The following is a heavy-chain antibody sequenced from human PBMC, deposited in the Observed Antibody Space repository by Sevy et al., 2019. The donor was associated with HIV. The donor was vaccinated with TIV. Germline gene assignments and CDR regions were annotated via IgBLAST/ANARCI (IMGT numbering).Heavy chain of an antibody. J-gene: IGHJ4*02. Sequence: GGSLRLSCGASGFIFSNNAMNWVRQAPGKGPERVSGVESGGSTYYADSVKGRFTISRDNSKNMLFLQMSSLRAEDTAIYYRATGDTAMITDLDYWGLGTLVTVSS. CDR3: ATGDTAMITDLDY. CDR1: GFIFSNNA. D-gene: IGHD5-18*01. V-gene: IGHV3-23*01. CDR2: VESGGST.